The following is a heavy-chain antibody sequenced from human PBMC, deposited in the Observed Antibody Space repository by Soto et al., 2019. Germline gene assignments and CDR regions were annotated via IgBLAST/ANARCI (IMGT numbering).Heavy chain of an antibody. CDR3: TRDQYCGGDCYVD. Sequence: PWGSLRLSCAASGFTVSSNYMSWVRKAPGKGLEWVSFISGNGNTMYYADTVKGRFTISRDNAKNSLYLQMNSLRAEDTAVYYCTRDQYCGGDCYVDWGQGTLVTVSS. CDR1: GFTVSSNY. V-gene: IGHV3-48*01. J-gene: IGHJ4*02. CDR2: ISGNGNTM. D-gene: IGHD2-21*02.